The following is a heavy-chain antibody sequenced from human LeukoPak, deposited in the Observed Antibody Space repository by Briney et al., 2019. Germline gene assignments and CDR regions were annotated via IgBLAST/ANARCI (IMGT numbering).Heavy chain of an antibody. D-gene: IGHD2-15*01. CDR2: ISAYNGNT. J-gene: IGHJ4*02. CDR1: GYTFTSYG. Sequence: GASVKVSCKASGYTFTSYGISRVRQAPGQGLEWMGWISAYNGNTNYAQKLQGRVTMTTDTSTSTAYMELRSLRSDDTAVYYCARDRVLSYCSGGSCYFGYWGQGTLVTVSS. CDR3: ARDRVLSYCSGGSCYFGY. V-gene: IGHV1-18*01.